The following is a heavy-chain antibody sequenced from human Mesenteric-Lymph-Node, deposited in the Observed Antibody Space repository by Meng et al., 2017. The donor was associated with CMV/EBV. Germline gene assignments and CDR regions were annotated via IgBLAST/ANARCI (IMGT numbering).Heavy chain of an antibody. J-gene: IGHJ4*02. CDR1: GGSISSSSYY. D-gene: IGHD5-18*01. Sequence: QLQLQESGPGLVKPSETPSLTCTVSGGSISSSSYYWGWIRQPPGRGLEWIGYIYYSGSTYYYNPSLKTRVTISVATSKNQFSLKLSSGTAADTAVYYCARHSALLVTNFEFGGQSTLVTVSS. CDR3: ARHSALLVTNFEF. CDR2: IYYSGSTY. V-gene: IGHV4-39*01.